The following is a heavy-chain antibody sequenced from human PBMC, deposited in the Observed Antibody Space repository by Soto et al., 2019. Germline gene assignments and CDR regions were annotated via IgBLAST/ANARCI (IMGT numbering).Heavy chain of an antibody. J-gene: IGHJ6*02. Sequence: SETLSLTCAVYGGSFSGYYWSWIRQPPGKGLEWIGEINHSGSTNYNPSLKSRVTISVDTSKNQFSLKLSSVTAADTAVYYCARGKSVRSHSCYRFNMIRHYDYGMDVWGQGTTVTVS. D-gene: IGHD2-2*01. V-gene: IGHV4-34*01. CDR2: INHSGST. CDR3: ARGKSVRSHSCYRFNMIRHYDYGMDV. CDR1: GGSFSGYY.